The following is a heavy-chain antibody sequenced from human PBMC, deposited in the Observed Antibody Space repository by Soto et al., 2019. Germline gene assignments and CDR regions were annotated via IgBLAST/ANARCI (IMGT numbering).Heavy chain of an antibody. CDR2: IYYSGST. CDR3: ARGPPYDFWSGYPNYYYYMDV. Sequence: TSETLSLTCTVSGGSISSYYWSWIRQPPGKGLEWIGYIYYSGSTNYNPSLKSRVTISVDTSKNQFSLKLSSVTAADTAVYYCARGPPYDFWSGYPNYYYYMDVWGKGTTVTVSS. V-gene: IGHV4-59*01. J-gene: IGHJ6*03. D-gene: IGHD3-3*01. CDR1: GGSISSYY.